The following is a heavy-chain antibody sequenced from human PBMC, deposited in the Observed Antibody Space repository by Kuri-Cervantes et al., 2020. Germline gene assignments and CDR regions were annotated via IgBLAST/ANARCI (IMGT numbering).Heavy chain of an antibody. J-gene: IGHJ6*03. D-gene: IGHD3-3*01. CDR2: IIPIFGTA. V-gene: IGHV1-69*13. Sequence: SVKVSCKASGGTFSSYAISWVRQAPGQGLEWMGGIIPIFGTANYAQKFQGRVTITADESTSTAYMELSSLSSEDTAVYYCARGPSYYDFWSGYVTYYYYYMDVWGKGTTVTVSS. CDR1: GGTFSSYA. CDR3: ARGPSYYDFWSGYVTYYYYYMDV.